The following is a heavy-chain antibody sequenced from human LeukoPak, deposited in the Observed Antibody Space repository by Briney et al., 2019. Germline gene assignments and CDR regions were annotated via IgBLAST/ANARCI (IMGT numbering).Heavy chain of an antibody. CDR3: ARANLNVGMATISSFDY. CDR1: GGTFSSYA. CDR2: IIPIFGTA. V-gene: IGHV1-69*05. J-gene: IGHJ4*02. D-gene: IGHD5-24*01. Sequence: ASVKVSCKASGGTFSSYAISWVRQAPGQGLEWMGGIIPIFGTANYAQKFQGRVTITTDESTSTAYMELSSLRSEDTAVYYCARANLNVGMATISSFDYWGQGTLVTVSS.